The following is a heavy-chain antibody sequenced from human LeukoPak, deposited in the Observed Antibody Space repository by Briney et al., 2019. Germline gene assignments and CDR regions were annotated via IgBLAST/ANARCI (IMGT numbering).Heavy chain of an antibody. CDR3: ARGFRYSYRYWPFDY. CDR2: IYSSGST. J-gene: IGHJ4*02. V-gene: IGHV4-39*07. Sequence: PSETLSLTCSVSGVSISSGSNYWGWIRQPPGKTLEWIGSIYSSGSTNYNPSLKSRVTISVDTSKNQFSLKLSSVTAADTAVYYCARGFRYSYRYWPFDYWGQETLVTVSS. CDR1: GVSISSGSNY. D-gene: IGHD5-18*01.